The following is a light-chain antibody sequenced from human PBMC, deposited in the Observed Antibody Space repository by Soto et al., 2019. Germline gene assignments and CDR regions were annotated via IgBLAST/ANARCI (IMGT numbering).Light chain of an antibody. Sequence: DIVMTQSPDSLAVSLGERATINCKSSQSVLYSSNNNNYIAWYQQKPGQPPKLIIYWASTRESGVPDRFSGSGSGTEFTLTISSLQPDDFATYYCQQYNSYSITFGQGTRLEIK. CDR2: WAS. J-gene: IGKJ5*01. CDR1: QSVLYSSNNNNY. CDR3: QQYNSYSIT. V-gene: IGKV4-1*01.